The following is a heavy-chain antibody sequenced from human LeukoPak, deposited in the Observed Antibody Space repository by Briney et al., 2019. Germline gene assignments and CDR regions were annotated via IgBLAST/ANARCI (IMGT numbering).Heavy chain of an antibody. Sequence: SETLSLTCTVSGGSISSYYWSWIRQPPGKGLEWIGYIYYSGSTNYNPSLKSRVTISVDTSKNQFSLKLSSVTAADTAVYYCAREGYGGNSHDAFDIRGQGTMVTVSS. CDR2: IYYSGST. CDR1: GGSISSYY. J-gene: IGHJ3*02. D-gene: IGHD4-23*01. CDR3: AREGYGGNSHDAFDI. V-gene: IGHV4-59*01.